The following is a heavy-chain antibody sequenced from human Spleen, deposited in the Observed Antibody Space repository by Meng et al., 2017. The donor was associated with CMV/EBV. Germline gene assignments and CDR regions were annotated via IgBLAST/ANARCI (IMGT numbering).Heavy chain of an antibody. Sequence: LSLTCAASGFTVSDNYMGWVRQAPGKGLEWVSGIYSGGRTFYADSVKGRFTISRDNGKNTLLLQMNSLRPEDTAVYYCARDSGADMVATGDFDFWGQGTLVTVSS. J-gene: IGHJ4*02. CDR1: GFTVSDNY. CDR2: IYSGGRT. V-gene: IGHV3-66*02. D-gene: IGHD5-12*01. CDR3: ARDSGADMVATGDFDF.